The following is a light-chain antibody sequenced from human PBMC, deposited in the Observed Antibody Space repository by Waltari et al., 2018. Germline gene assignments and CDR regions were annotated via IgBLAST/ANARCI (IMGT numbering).Light chain of an antibody. CDR2: GAS. CDR3: QQYGSSPRT. J-gene: IGKJ2*01. CDR1: QKISSIY. Sequence: EIVLTQSPGILSLSQGERATLSCRASQKISSIYLAWYQQKPGQAPRLLIYGASSRATGIPDRFGGSGTGADYTLTITRLEPEDFAMYYCQQYGSSPRTFGQGTKLEIK. V-gene: IGKV3-20*01.